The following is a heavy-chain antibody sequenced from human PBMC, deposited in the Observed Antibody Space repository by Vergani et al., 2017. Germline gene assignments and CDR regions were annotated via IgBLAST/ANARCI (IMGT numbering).Heavy chain of an antibody. D-gene: IGHD2-15*01. CDR3: ARTSGSRVDWFDP. Sequence: QVQLQESGPGLVKPSGTLSLTCAVSGGSISSSNWWSWVRQPPGKGLEWIGEIYHSGSTNSNPSLKSQVTISVDKSKNQFSLKLSAVTAADTAVYYCARTSGSRVDWFDPWGQGTLVTVSS. CDR1: GGSISSSNW. J-gene: IGHJ5*02. CDR2: IYHSGST. V-gene: IGHV4-4*02.